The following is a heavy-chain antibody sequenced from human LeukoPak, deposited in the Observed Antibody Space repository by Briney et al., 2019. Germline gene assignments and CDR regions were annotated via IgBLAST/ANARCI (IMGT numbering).Heavy chain of an antibody. CDR3: ARTLGYCSGGSCYRGGLDY. J-gene: IGHJ4*02. V-gene: IGHV4-59*04. CDR1: SGSISTYY. D-gene: IGHD2-15*01. Sequence: PSETLSLTCTVSSGSISTYYWSWIRQPPGKGLEWIGSASYSGSPYYNPSLKSRVTTSVDTSKNQFSLKLSSVTAADTAVYYCARTLGYCSGGSCYRGGLDYWGQGTLVTVSS. CDR2: ASYSGSP.